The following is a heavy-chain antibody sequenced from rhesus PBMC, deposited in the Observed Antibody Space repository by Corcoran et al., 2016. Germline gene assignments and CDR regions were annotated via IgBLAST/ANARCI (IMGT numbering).Heavy chain of an antibody. CDR1: GFSFSDYY. CDR3: ARDGIVVVFTAHFDD. D-gene: IGHD2-27*01. J-gene: IGHJ4*01. CDR2: ISYTGGST. Sequence: EVQLVESGGGLAKPGGSLRLSCAASGFSFSDYYMYWVRQAPGEGLERVSGISYTGGSTYYADSVKGRFTISRENATNTLYIQMDSLRAEDTAVYYCARDGIVVVFTAHFDDWGQGVLVTVSS. V-gene: IGHV3S18*01.